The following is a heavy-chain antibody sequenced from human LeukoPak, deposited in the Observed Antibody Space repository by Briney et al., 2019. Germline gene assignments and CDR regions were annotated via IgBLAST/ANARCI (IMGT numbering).Heavy chain of an antibody. Sequence: GGSLRLSCAASGFTLSSYGMHLVRQAPGKGLEWVAVIWYDGSNKYYADSVKGRFTISRDNSKNTLYLQMNSLRAEDTAVYYCAREGDGGSGSYYNVPPYYFDYWGQGTLVTVSS. V-gene: IGHV3-33*01. CDR2: IWYDGSNK. CDR1: GFTLSSYG. J-gene: IGHJ4*02. D-gene: IGHD3-10*01. CDR3: AREGDGGSGSYYNVPPYYFDY.